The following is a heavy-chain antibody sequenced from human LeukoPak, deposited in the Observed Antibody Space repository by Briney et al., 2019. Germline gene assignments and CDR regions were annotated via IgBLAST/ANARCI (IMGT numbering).Heavy chain of an antibody. CDR2: IIPIFGTA. J-gene: IGHJ2*01. Sequence: ASVKVSCKASGGTFSSYAISWVRQAPGQGLEWMGGIIPIFGTANYAQKFQGRVTITTDESTSTAYMELSSLRSEDTAVYYCARSSSPGYCSSTSCSRFHTYFDLWGRGTLVTVSS. V-gene: IGHV1-69*05. CDR3: ARSSSPGYCSSTSCSRFHTYFDL. D-gene: IGHD2-2*01. CDR1: GGTFSSYA.